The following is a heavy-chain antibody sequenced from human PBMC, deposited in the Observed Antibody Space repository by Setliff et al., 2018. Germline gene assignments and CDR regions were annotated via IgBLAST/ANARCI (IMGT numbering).Heavy chain of an antibody. CDR3: ARRATYYNFWSGYYDY. V-gene: IGHV4-39*07. Sequence: SETLSLTCTVSGGSISSSSYYWGWIRQPPGKGLESIGSIYYSGSTYYNPSLKSRVTISVDTSKNQFSLKLSSVTAADTAVYYCARRATYYNFWSGYYDYWGQGTLVTVSS. D-gene: IGHD3-3*01. CDR1: GGSISSSSYY. CDR2: IYYSGST. J-gene: IGHJ4*02.